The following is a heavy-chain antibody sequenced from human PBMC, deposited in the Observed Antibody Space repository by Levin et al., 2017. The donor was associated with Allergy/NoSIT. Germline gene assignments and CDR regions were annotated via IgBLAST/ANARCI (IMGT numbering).Heavy chain of an antibody. CDR3: ARTVRGVRYDGMDG. D-gene: IGHD3-10*01. J-gene: IGHJ6*02. Sequence: GASVKVSCAASGFTFSSYSMNWVRQAPGKGLEWVSYISSSSSTIYYADSVKGRFTISRDNAKNSLYLQMNSLRAEDTAVYYCARTVRGVRYDGMDGWGQGTTVTVSS. CDR2: ISSSSSTI. V-gene: IGHV3-48*04. CDR1: GFTFSSYS.